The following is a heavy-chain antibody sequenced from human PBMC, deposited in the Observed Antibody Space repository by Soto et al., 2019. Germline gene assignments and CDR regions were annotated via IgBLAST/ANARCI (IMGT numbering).Heavy chain of an antibody. V-gene: IGHV3-11*01. CDR1: GFTFSHYY. D-gene: IGHD6-19*01. CDR2: ISGDGSVI. CDR3: ARAVADMSGIGWFDY. Sequence: GGSLRLSCAASGFTFSHYYMSWIRQAPGKGLEWISYISGDGSVIYYADSVKGRFTISRDNAENSLCLQMNSLGTEDTAVYYCARAVADMSGIGWFDYWGQGTLVTVSS. J-gene: IGHJ4*02.